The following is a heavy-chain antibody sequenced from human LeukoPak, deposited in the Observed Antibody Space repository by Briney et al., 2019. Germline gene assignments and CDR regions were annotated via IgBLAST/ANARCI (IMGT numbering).Heavy chain of an antibody. Sequence: PETLSLTCTVSGGSISTYYWNWIRQPPGKGLEWIGYIYHSGSTNYNPSLQSRVTISVDTSKNQFSLNLNSVTAADTAVYYCARGGAARLHFQNWGQGTLVTVSS. CDR1: GGSISTYY. CDR2: IYHSGST. J-gene: IGHJ1*01. CDR3: ARGGAARLHFQN. D-gene: IGHD6-6*01. V-gene: IGHV4-59*01.